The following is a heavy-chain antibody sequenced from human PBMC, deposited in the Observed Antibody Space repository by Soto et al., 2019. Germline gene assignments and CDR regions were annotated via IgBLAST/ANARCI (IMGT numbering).Heavy chain of an antibody. CDR3: ARDHDTNWFDP. CDR1: GYSFTSYG. Sequence: GESLKISCKGSGYSFTSYGISWVRQAPGQGLEWMGWISAYNGNTNYAQKLQGRVTMTTDTSTSTAYMELRSLRSDDTAVYYCARDHDTNWFDPWGQGTLVTVSS. V-gene: IGHV1-18*01. CDR2: ISAYNGNT. J-gene: IGHJ5*02.